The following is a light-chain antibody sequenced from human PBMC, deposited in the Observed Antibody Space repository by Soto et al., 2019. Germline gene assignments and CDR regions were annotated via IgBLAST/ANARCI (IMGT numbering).Light chain of an antibody. Sequence: QSVLTQPPSASGTPGQRVTISCSGSSSNIGSNTINWYHQLPGTAPKLLIYTNDRPPSGVPDRFSGSKSDTSASLAISWRQSEDEADYYCAAWDDSLNGWVFGRGTKLTVL. V-gene: IGLV1-44*01. CDR3: AAWDDSLNGWV. CDR2: TND. J-gene: IGLJ3*02. CDR1: SSNIGSNT.